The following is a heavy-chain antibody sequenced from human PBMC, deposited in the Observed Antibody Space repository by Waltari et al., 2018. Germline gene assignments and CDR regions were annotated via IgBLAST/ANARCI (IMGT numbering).Heavy chain of an antibody. Sequence: QLQLQESGPGLVKPSATLSLTCTVSGGSISSSRYYWGWIRQPPGKGLVWIGSISYSGRTYYNTSLMSRVTISVDTSKNQFSLKLTSVIAAETAVFYCARFSKSANWIDPWGQGTLVTVSS. CDR3: ARFSKSANWIDP. J-gene: IGHJ5*02. CDR2: ISYSGRT. V-gene: IGHV4-39*01. CDR1: GGSISSSRYY. D-gene: IGHD3-3*02.